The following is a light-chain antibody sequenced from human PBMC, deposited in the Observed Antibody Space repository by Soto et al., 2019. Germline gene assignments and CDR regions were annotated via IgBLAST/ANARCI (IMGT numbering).Light chain of an antibody. CDR3: QQYGSAQFT. J-gene: IGKJ3*01. CDR1: QSVNSNY. V-gene: IGKV3-20*01. Sequence: EIVLMQSPGTLSLSPGEGATLSCRASQSVNSNYLAWYQQKPGQAPTVLIFDTSRRATGVPYRFSGSGSGTDFTLTISRLEPDDFAVYYCQQYGSAQFTFGPGTKVNIK. CDR2: DTS.